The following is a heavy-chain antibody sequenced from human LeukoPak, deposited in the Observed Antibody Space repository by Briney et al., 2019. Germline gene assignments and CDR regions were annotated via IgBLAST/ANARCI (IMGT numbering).Heavy chain of an antibody. CDR3: AKDLSYGFDY. V-gene: IGHV3-23*01. J-gene: IGHJ4*02. Sequence: GGSLRLSCAASGFTFSSYAMSWVRQAPGKGLEWVSALSGSGSSTYYAESVKGRFTISRDNSKSTLYLQVNSLRAEDTAVYYCAKDLSYGFDYWGQGTLVTVSS. D-gene: IGHD5-18*01. CDR2: LSGSGSST. CDR1: GFTFSSYA.